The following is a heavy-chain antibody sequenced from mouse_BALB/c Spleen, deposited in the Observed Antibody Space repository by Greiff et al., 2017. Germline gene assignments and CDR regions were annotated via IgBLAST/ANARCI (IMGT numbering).Heavy chain of an antibody. CDR2: INPYNDGT. CDR3: ASEDYTWFAC. J-gene: IGHJ3*01. CDR1: GYTFTSYV. D-gene: IGHD2-12*01. Sequence: EVKLVESGPELVKPGASVQMSCKASGYTFTSYVMHWVKQKPGQGLGWIGYINPYNDGTKYNEKFKGKATLTSAKSSSTAYMDLSSLTSEDSAVYYCASEDYTWFACWGHGTLVTVSA. V-gene: IGHV1-14*01.